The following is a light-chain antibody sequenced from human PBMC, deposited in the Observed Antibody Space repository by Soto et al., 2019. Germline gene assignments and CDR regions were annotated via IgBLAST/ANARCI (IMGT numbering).Light chain of an antibody. Sequence: LAQPASVSGTPGQSITISCTGSNSDVGIYDFVSWYQHHPGRAPKLIVSEVSHRPSGVSNRFSGSKSGNTASLTISRLQSEDEADYYCISYTSDDVRYVFGTGTKVTAL. CDR1: NSDVGIYDF. J-gene: IGLJ1*01. CDR2: EVS. V-gene: IGLV2-14*01. CDR3: ISYTSDDVRYV.